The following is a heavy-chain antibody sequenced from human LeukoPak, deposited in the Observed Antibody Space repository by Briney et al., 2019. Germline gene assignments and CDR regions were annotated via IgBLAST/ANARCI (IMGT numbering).Heavy chain of an antibody. CDR2: VSYTGST. D-gene: IGHD3-10*01. V-gene: IGHV4-30-4*07. J-gene: IGHJ5*02. CDR3: ARWAPLWFGELAWFDP. Sequence: PSETLSLTCTVSGVSISSGGHSWIWIRQPPGKGLELIGYVSYTGSTYSNPSLKSRVIISVDTSKNHFSLKLSSVTAADTAVYYCARWAPLWFGELAWFDPWGQGTLVTVSS. CDR1: GVSISSGGHS.